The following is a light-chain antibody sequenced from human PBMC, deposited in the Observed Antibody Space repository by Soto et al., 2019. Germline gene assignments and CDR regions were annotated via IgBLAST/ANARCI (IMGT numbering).Light chain of an antibody. J-gene: IGKJ4*01. Sequence: EIVLTQSPVTLSLSPGERATLSCRASQSVSRSLAWYQQKPGQAPRLLVYGASNRATGIPARFSGSGSGTDFTLTISSLEPEDFAVYFCQHRGNWPLTFGGGTKVDIK. V-gene: IGKV3-11*01. CDR1: QSVSRS. CDR2: GAS. CDR3: QHRGNWPLT.